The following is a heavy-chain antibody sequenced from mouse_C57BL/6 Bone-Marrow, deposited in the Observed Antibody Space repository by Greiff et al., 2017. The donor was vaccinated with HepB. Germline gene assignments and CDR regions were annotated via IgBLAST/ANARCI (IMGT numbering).Heavy chain of an antibody. CDR3: ARFTYYYGSSPFAY. D-gene: IGHD1-1*01. J-gene: IGHJ3*01. CDR2: INPNNGGT. V-gene: IGHV1-26*01. CDR1: GYTFTDYY. Sequence: VQLQQSGPELVKPGASVKISCKASGYTFTDYYMNWVKQSHGKSLEWIGDINPNNGGTSYNQKFKGKATLTVDKSSSTAYMELRSLTSEDSAVYYCARFTYYYGSSPFAYWGQGTLVTVSA.